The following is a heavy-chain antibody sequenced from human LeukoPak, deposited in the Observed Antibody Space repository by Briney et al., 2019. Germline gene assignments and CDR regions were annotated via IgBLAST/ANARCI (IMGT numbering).Heavy chain of an antibody. CDR3: ARQRGYYDGSGQASYYFDY. D-gene: IGHD3-22*01. Sequence: SETLSLTCTVSGGSISSSSYYWGWIRQPPGKGLEWIGSIYYSGSTYYNPSLKSRVTISVDTSKNQFSLKLSSVTAADTAVYYCARQRGYYDGSGQASYYFDYWGQGTLVTVSS. V-gene: IGHV4-39*01. J-gene: IGHJ4*02. CDR1: GGSISSSSYY. CDR2: IYYSGST.